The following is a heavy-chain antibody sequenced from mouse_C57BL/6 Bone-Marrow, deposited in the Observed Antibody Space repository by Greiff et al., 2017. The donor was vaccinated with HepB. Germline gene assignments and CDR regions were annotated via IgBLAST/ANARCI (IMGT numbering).Heavy chain of an antibody. J-gene: IGHJ3*01. CDR1: GFTFSSYG. D-gene: IGHD1-1*02. Sequence: EVKLVESGGDLVKPGGSLKLSCAASGFTFSSYGMSWVRQTPDKRLEWVATISSGGSYTYYPDSVKGRITLARDNAKNTLYLQMRSLKSEDTAMYYCARLLWSFAYWGQVTLVTVSA. CDR3: ARLLWSFAY. CDR2: ISSGGSYT. V-gene: IGHV5-6*01.